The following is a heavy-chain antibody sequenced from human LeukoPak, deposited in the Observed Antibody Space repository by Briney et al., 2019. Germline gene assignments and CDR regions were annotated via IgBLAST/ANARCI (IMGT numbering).Heavy chain of an antibody. J-gene: IGHJ3*02. V-gene: IGHV3-48*03. CDR3: ARDISSSTRAFDI. Sequence: GGSLRLSCAAPGFTLSTYEMTWVRQAPGKGLEWISFITSGGSPTFYADSVKGRFTIFRDTAKNSLFLQMNNLRGEDTAVYYCARDISSSTRAFDIWGQGTMVTVS. CDR1: GFTLSTYE. CDR2: ITSGGSPT. D-gene: IGHD2-15*01.